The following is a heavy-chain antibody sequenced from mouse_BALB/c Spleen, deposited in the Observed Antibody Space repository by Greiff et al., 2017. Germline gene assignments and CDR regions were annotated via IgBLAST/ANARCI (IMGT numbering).Heavy chain of an antibody. CDR3: AREGGHYYGYDWYFDV. CDR2: IDPANGNT. CDR1: GFNIKDTY. V-gene: IGHV14-3*02. D-gene: IGHD1-2*01. Sequence: EVQLQQSGAELVKPGASVKLSCTASGFNIKDTYMHWVKQRPEQGLEWIGRIDPANGNTKYDPKFQGKATITADTSSNTAYLQLSSLTSEDTAVYYCAREGGHYYGYDWYFDVWGAGTTVTVSS. J-gene: IGHJ1*01.